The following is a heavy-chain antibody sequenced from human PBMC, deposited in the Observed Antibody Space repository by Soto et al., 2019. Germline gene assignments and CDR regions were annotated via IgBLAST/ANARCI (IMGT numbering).Heavy chain of an antibody. CDR1: GFTFSSYW. D-gene: IGHD3-22*01. CDR3: ARPMIVPPYSYYGMDV. V-gene: IGHV3-74*01. J-gene: IGHJ6*02. CDR2: INSDGSST. Sequence: GGSLRLSCAASGFTFSSYWMHWVRQAPGKGLVWVLRINSDGSSTSYADSVKGRFTISRDNAKNTLYLQMNSLRAEDTAVYYCARPMIVPPYSYYGMDVWGQGPTVTVSS.